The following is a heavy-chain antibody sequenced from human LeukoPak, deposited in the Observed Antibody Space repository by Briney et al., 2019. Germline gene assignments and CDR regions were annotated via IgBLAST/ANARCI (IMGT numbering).Heavy chain of an antibody. V-gene: IGHV3-21*01. J-gene: IGHJ4*02. CDR3: ARDPQAMGKVFDY. CDR2: ISSSSSYI. Sequence: PGGSLRLSCAASGFTFGSYSMNWVRQAPGKGLEWVSSISSSSSYIYYADSVKGRFTIPRDNAKNSLYLQMNSLRAEDTAVYYCARDPQAMGKVFDYWGQGTLVTVSS. D-gene: IGHD7-27*01. CDR1: GFTFGSYS.